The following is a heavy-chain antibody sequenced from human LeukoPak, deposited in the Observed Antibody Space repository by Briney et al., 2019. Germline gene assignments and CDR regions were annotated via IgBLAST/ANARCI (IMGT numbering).Heavy chain of an antibody. Sequence: ASVKVSCKASGYTFTGYYMHWVRQAPGQGLEWMGWINPNSGGTNYAQKFQGRVTMTRDTSISTAYMELSRLRSDDTAVYYCARIPQILTGYRDAFDIWGQGTRVTVS. D-gene: IGHD3-9*01. CDR1: GYTFTGYY. CDR2: INPNSGGT. J-gene: IGHJ3*02. V-gene: IGHV1-2*02. CDR3: ARIPQILTGYRDAFDI.